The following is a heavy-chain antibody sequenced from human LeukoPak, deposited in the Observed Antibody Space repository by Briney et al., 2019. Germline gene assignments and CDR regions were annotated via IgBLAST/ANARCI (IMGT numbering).Heavy chain of an antibody. CDR1: GFTFDDYA. D-gene: IGHD6-19*01. Sequence: GGSLRLSCAASGFTFDDYAIDWVRQAPGKGLEWVSGISWNSGSIGYADSVKGRFTISRDNAKNSLYLQMNSLRAEDMALYYCAKGNRQWLNLNWFDPWGQGTLVTVSS. CDR3: AKGNRQWLNLNWFDP. V-gene: IGHV3-9*03. CDR2: ISWNSGSI. J-gene: IGHJ5*02.